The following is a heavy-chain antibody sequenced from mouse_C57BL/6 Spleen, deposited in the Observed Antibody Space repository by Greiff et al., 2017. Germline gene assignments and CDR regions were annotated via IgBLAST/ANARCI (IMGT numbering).Heavy chain of an antibody. CDR1: GYTFTNYW. J-gene: IGHJ2*01. CDR2: IYPGGGYT. CDR3: ARLTLGSTHFDY. D-gene: IGHD1-1*01. Sequence: QVQLQQSGAELVRPGTSVKMSCKASGYTFTNYWIGWAKQRPGHGLEWIGDIYPGGGYTNYNEKFKGKDTLTADKSSSTAYMQFSSLTSEDSAIYYCARLTLGSTHFDYWGQGTTLTVSS. V-gene: IGHV1-63*01.